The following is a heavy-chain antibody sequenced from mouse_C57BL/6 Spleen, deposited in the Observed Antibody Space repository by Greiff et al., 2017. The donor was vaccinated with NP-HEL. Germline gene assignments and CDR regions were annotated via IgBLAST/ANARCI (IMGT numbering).Heavy chain of an antibody. J-gene: IGHJ2*01. D-gene: IGHD1-1*01. CDR2: IDPENGDT. CDR3: TIRYGISLYYFDD. CDR1: GFNIKDDY. V-gene: IGHV14-4*01. Sequence: EVQLQESGAALVRPGASVKLSCTASGFNIKDDYMHWVKQRPEQGLEWIGWIDPENGDTEYASKFKGKATITADTSSNTAYLQLSSLTSEDTAVYYCTIRYGISLYYFDDWGQGTTRTVSS.